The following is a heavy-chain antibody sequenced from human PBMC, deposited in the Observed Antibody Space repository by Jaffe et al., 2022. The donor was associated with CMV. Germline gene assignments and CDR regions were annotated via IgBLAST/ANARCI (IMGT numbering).Heavy chain of an antibody. V-gene: IGHV3-48*03. CDR3: ARDGREHGDYTYYYYYYMDV. CDR2: ISSSGSTI. CDR1: GFTFSSYE. Sequence: EVQLVESGGGLVQSGGSLRLSCAASGFTFSSYEMNWVRQAPGKGLEWVSYISSSGSTIYYADSVKGRFTISRDNAKNSLYLQMNSLRAEDTAVYYCARDGREHGDYTYYYYYYMDVWGKGTTVTVSS. J-gene: IGHJ6*03. D-gene: IGHD4-17*01.